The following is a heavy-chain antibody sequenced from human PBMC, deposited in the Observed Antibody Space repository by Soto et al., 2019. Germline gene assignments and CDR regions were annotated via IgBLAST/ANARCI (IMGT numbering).Heavy chain of an antibody. Sequence: QVQLVQSGAEVKKPGASVKVSCKASGYTFTSYGISWVRQAPGQGLEWMGWISPYNGNTNYAQKLQGRVTMTTDTSTSTAEMELRSLRSDDTAVYYCAGDEAARSFDPWGQGILVTVSS. CDR1: GYTFTSYG. CDR2: ISPYNGNT. J-gene: IGHJ5*02. CDR3: AGDEAARSFDP. D-gene: IGHD6-13*01. V-gene: IGHV1-18*01.